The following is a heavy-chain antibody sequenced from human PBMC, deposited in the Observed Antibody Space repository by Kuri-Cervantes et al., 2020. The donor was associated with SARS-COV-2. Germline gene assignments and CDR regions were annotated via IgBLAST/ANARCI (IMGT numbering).Heavy chain of an antibody. J-gene: IGHJ4*02. CDR2: VKTNSGNT. V-gene: IGHV1-8*01. CDR1: ETTFPNYD. CDR3: ARGGGTIFGVVIIRPLGY. Sequence: ASVKVSCKAPETTFPNYDINWVRQATGQGLEWMGMVKTNSGNTGYAQKFQGRVTMTRNTSISTAYMELSSLRSEDTAVYYCARGGGTIFGVVIIRPLGYWGQETLVTVSS. D-gene: IGHD3-3*01.